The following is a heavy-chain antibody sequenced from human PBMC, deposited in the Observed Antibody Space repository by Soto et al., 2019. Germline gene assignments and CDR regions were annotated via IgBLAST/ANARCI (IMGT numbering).Heavy chain of an antibody. D-gene: IGHD6-19*01. CDR1: GFPFGENA. CDR3: AKEDTSSGSLDY. CDR2: ISDSGATT. J-gene: IGHJ4*02. Sequence: GGSLRLSCAASGFPFGENAMSWVRQAPGKGLEWVSGISDSGATTYYADSVRGRFTISRDNSKNTLYLQMKSLRAEDSASYYCAKEDTSSGSLDYWGQGALVTVS. V-gene: IGHV3-23*01.